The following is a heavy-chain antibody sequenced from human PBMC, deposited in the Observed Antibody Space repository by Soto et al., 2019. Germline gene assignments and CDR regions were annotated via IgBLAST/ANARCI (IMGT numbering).Heavy chain of an antibody. Sequence: PGGSLRLSSTVAGLNFISYGMHWVRQAPGKGLEWVAVISYDGSKKYYADSVKGRFTISRDNSKNTVYLQMNSLRPEDTAVYYCAKSSTAEYYYYGMDVWGQGTTVTVSS. CDR2: ISYDGSKK. V-gene: IGHV3-30*18. J-gene: IGHJ6*02. D-gene: IGHD4-4*01. CDR1: GLNFISYG. CDR3: AKSSTAEYYYYGMDV.